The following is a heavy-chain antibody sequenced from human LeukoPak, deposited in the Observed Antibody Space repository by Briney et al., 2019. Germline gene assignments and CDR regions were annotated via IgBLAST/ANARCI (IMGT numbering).Heavy chain of an antibody. J-gene: IGHJ4*02. CDR2: INPNSGGT. CDR3: ARGKNYGDYGDY. D-gene: IGHD4-17*01. CDR1: GYTFTSYY. V-gene: IGHV1-2*02. Sequence: ASVKVSCKASGYTFTSYYMHWVRQAPGQGLEWMGWINPNSGGTNYAQKFQGRVTMTRDTSISTAYMELSRLRSDDTAVYYCARGKNYGDYGDYWGQGTLVTVSS.